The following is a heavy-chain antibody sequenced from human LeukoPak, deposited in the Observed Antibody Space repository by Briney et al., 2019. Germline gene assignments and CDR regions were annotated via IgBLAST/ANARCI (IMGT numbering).Heavy chain of an antibody. CDR3: AKDSIVATMTGFFDY. CDR2: IWYDGSNK. V-gene: IGHV3-33*06. D-gene: IGHD5-12*01. CDR1: GFTFSSYG. J-gene: IGHJ4*02. Sequence: PGGSLRLSCAASGFTFSSYGMHWVRQAPGKGLEWVAVIWYDGSNKYYADSVKGRFTISRDNSKNTPYLQMNSLRAEDTAVYYCAKDSIVATMTGFFDYWGQGTLVTVSS.